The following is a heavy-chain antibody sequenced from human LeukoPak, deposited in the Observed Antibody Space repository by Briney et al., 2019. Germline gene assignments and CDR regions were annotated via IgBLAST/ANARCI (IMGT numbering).Heavy chain of an antibody. Sequence: GGSLRLSCAPSGFTFSIYWMHWVRHAPGKGLVWVSRMNSDGSKTLGGSVKGRFTISKTNPKNTVTLHMKSLRAEDTGVYYCSRAPSEIGGYYPEYFRHWGRGTLVTVPS. CDR1: GFTFSIYW. J-gene: IGHJ1*01. D-gene: IGHD3-22*01. CDR3: SRAPSEIGGYYPEYFRH. CDR2: MNSDGSK. V-gene: IGHV3-74*03.